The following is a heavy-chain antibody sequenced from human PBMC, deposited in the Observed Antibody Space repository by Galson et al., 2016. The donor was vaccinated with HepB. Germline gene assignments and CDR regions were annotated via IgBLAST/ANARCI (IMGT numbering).Heavy chain of an antibody. CDR3: AREHDRNTPDY. J-gene: IGHJ4*02. V-gene: IGHV3-7*03. CDR2: INQDENEK. CDR1: GFTFRGYW. D-gene: IGHD3-9*01. Sequence: SLRLSCAASGFTFRGYWMNRFRQAPGKGLEWVANINQDENEKSCVDSRKGRFTISRENTKNSLYLQMNSLRAEDTAVYYSAREHDRNTPDYWGQGTLVTVSS.